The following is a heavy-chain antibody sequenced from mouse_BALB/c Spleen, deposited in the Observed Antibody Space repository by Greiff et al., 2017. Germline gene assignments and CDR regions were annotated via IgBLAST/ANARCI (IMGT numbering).Heavy chain of an antibody. D-gene: IGHD2-4*01. V-gene: IGHV5-17*02. CDR3: ARSYDYDYAMDY. J-gene: IGHJ4*01. CDR2: ISSGSSTI. Sequence: EVQGVESGGGLVQPGGSRKLSCAASGFTFSSFGMHWVRQAPEKGLEWVAYISSGSSTIYYADTVKGRFTISRDNPKNTLFLQMTSLRSEDTAMYYCARSYDYDYAMDYWGQGTSVTVSS. CDR1: GFTFSSFG.